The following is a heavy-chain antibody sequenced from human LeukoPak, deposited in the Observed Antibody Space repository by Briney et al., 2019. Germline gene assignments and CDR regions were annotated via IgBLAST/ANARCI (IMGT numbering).Heavy chain of an antibody. V-gene: IGHV1-69*13. D-gene: IGHD2-8*01. CDR1: GGTFSSYA. CDR3: ASHLIVLMVYATDYYYYGMDV. Sequence: GASVEVSCKASGGTFSSYAISWVRQAPGQGLEWMGGIIPIFGTANYAQKFQGRVTITADESTSTAYMELSSLRSEDTAVYYCASHLIVLMVYATDYYYYGMDVWGQGTTVTVSS. J-gene: IGHJ6*02. CDR2: IIPIFGTA.